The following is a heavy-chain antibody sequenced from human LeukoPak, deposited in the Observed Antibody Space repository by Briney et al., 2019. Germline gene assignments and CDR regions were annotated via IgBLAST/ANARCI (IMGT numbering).Heavy chain of an antibody. V-gene: IGHV1-2*02. Sequence: ASVKVSCKASGYTFTGYYMHWVRQAPGQGLEWMGWINPNSGATNYAQNFQGRVTMTRDTSISTVYMQLSRLKYDDTAVYYCARVLGYDSSGLADAFDIWGQGTMVTVSS. CDR2: INPNSGAT. CDR1: GYTFTGYY. D-gene: IGHD3-22*01. CDR3: ARVLGYDSSGLADAFDI. J-gene: IGHJ3*02.